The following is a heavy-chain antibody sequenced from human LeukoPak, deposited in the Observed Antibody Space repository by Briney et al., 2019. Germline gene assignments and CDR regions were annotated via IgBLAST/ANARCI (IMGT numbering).Heavy chain of an antibody. CDR1: GGTFSSYA. Sequence: SSVKVSCKASGGTFSSYAISWVRQAPGQELESMEGIIPIFGTANYAQKLQARVTLTTDKSTSTAYMELRSLGSDDTAVYYCARDQLPKNWFDPWGQGTLVTVSS. V-gene: IGHV1-69*05. CDR3: ARDQLPKNWFDP. CDR2: IIPIFGTA. J-gene: IGHJ5*02. D-gene: IGHD2-2*01.